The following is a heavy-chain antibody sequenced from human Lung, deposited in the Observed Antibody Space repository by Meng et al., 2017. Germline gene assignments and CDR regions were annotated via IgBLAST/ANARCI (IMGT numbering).Heavy chain of an antibody. Sequence: EPCQVLVEPSAAPVITCEASGGSISSGYWSSCVRQSPGRGLEWIGEINDRGRTNYPPYGKSRVTISVDESKNQFSLTLSSVAAVDPAVFNCASRGLWLYPQNCDYWGQGTLVTVSS. CDR2: INDRGRT. V-gene: IGHV4-4*02. J-gene: IGHJ4*02. CDR1: GGSISSGYW. D-gene: IGHD6-19*01. CDR3: ASRGLWLYPQNCDY.